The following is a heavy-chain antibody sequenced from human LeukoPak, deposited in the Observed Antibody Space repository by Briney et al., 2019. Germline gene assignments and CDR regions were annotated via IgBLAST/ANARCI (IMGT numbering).Heavy chain of an antibody. CDR2: IRYDGSNK. V-gene: IGHV3-30*02. D-gene: IGHD6-19*01. CDR1: GFTFSSYG. Sequence: GGSLRLSCAASGFTFSSYGMHWVRQAPGKGLEWVAFIRYDGSNKYYADSVKGRFTISRDNSKNTLSLQMNSLRAEDTAVYFCAKGAVAGNQKPGGYWGQGTLVTVSS. CDR3: AKGAVAGNQKPGGY. J-gene: IGHJ4*02.